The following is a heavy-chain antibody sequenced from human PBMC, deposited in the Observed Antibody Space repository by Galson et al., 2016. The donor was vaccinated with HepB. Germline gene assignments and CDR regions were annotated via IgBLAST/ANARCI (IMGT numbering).Heavy chain of an antibody. CDR2: IWYDGSNK. J-gene: IGHJ5*02. CDR1: GFTFSSYG. D-gene: IGHD2-15*01. CDR3: ARGVRLLDP. Sequence: SLRLSCAASGFTFSSYGMDWVRQAPGKGLEWVAVIWYDGSNKYYADSLKSRVTISIDASKNHFSLNLSSLTAADTAVYYCARGVRLLDPWGQGTLVTVSS. V-gene: IGHV3-33*01.